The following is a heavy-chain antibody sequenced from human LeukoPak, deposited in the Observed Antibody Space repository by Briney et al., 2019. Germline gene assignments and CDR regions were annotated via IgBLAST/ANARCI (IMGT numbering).Heavy chain of an antibody. CDR3: ARDSLRFLEWLPRPNDY. Sequence: GASVKVSCKASGYTFTSYYMHWVRQAPGQGLEWMGIINPSGGSTSYAQKFQGRVTMTRDTSTSTVYMELSSLRSEDTAVYYCARDSLRFLEWLPRPNDYWGQGTLVTVSS. J-gene: IGHJ4*02. CDR2: INPSGGST. V-gene: IGHV1-46*01. D-gene: IGHD3-3*01. CDR1: GYTFTSYY.